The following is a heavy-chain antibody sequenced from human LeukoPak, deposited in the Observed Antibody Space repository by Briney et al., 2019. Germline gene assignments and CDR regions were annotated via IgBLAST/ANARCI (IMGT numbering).Heavy chain of an antibody. CDR3: ARLQNYYGSSGYYMFDY. V-gene: IGHV4-4*09. Sequence: SETLSLTCTVSGGSVSSYYWSWIRQPPGKGLEWIGYIYTSGSTNYNPSLKSRVTISVDTSKNQFSLKLSSVTAADTAVYYCARLQNYYGSSGYYMFDYWGQGTLVTVSS. CDR1: GGSVSSYY. CDR2: IYTSGST. D-gene: IGHD3-22*01. J-gene: IGHJ4*02.